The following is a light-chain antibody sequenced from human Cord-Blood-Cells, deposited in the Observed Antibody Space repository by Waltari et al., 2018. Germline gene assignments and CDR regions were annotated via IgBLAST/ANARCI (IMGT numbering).Light chain of an antibody. CDR2: EGS. CDR1: SSDVGRYNL. CDR3: CSYAGSSTWV. Sequence: QSALTQPASVSGSPGQSITISCTGTSSDVGRYNLVSWYQQHPGKAPKRMIYEGSKRPSGVSHRFSGSTSGNTASLTISGLQAEDEADYYCCSYAGSSTWVFGGGTKLTVL. J-gene: IGLJ3*02. V-gene: IGLV2-23*01.